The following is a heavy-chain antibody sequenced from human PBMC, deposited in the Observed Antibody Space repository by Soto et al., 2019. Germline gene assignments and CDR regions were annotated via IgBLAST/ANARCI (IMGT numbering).Heavy chain of an antibody. V-gene: IGHV1-46*01. CDR1: GYTFTRYQ. J-gene: IGHJ6*02. D-gene: IGHD2-21*01. Sequence: QVQLVQSGAEVKKPGASVKVSCKASGYTFTRYQMHWVRQAPGQGLEWMGIINPSGGSTSYAQKFQGRVTMTSDTSTSTVHVEVRSLRSEDTAVYYCARHNGMDVWGQGTTVTVSS. CDR3: ARHNGMDV. CDR2: INPSGGST.